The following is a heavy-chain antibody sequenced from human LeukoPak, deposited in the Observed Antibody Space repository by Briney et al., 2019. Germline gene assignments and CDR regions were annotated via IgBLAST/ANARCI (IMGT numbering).Heavy chain of an antibody. V-gene: IGHV3-53*01. CDR1: GFTVSSYF. CDR2: IYSGGST. D-gene: IGHD6-19*01. J-gene: IGHJ4*02. CDR3: ARGTSSGWYGAY. Sequence: PGGSLRLSCAASGFTVSSYFMSWVRQAPGKGLEWVSVIYSGGSTYYADSVKGRFTISRDNSKNTLYLQMNSLRAEDTAVYYCARGTSSGWYGAYWGQGTLVTVSS.